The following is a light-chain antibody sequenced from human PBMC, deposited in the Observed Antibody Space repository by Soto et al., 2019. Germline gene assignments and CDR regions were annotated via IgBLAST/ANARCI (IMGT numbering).Light chain of an antibody. CDR1: QSVIRY. Sequence: LVLRQSPATLSLSPGARDTLSCRASQSVIRYLAWYPQRPGQAPRLLIYDASYRATGIPARFSGSGSGTDFTLTISRLEPEDFAVYYCQQYGNSPITFGQGTRLEIK. CDR3: QQYGNSPIT. CDR2: DAS. V-gene: IGKV3-11*01. J-gene: IGKJ5*01.